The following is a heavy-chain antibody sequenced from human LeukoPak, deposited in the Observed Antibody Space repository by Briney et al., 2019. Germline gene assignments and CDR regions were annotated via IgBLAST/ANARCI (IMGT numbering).Heavy chain of an antibody. Sequence: PGGSLRLSCAASGFTFSSYWMSWVRQAPGKGLEWVAVISYDGSNKYYADSVKGRFTISRDNSKNTLYLQMNNMRAEDTAVYYCAKDRYVSPTARRGRESDYWGQGTLVTVSS. V-gene: IGHV3-30*18. J-gene: IGHJ4*02. D-gene: IGHD2-2*01. CDR3: AKDRYVSPTARRGRESDY. CDR2: ISYDGSNK. CDR1: GFTFSSYW.